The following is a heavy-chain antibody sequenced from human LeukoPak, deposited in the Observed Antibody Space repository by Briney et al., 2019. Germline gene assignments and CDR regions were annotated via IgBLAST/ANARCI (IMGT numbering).Heavy chain of an antibody. D-gene: IGHD3-22*01. Sequence: SETLSLTCGVYGGSCSGYYWSWIRQPPEKGLEWIGELNHSGSTNYNPSLKSRVTISVDTSKNQFSLKLSSVTAADTAVYYCARGPPYYDSSGYYYDYYYYYMDVWGKGTTVTVSS. V-gene: IGHV4-34*01. CDR1: GGSCSGYY. J-gene: IGHJ6*03. CDR2: LNHSGST. CDR3: ARGPPYYDSSGYYYDYYYYYMDV.